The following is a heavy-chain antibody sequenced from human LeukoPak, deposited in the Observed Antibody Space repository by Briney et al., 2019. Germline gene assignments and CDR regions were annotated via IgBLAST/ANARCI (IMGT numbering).Heavy chain of an antibody. CDR2: ISGSGGST. CDR1: GFTFSSYA. V-gene: IGHV3-23*01. CDR3: AKDLPRWELRYYFDY. J-gene: IGHJ4*02. Sequence: GGSLRLSCAASGFTFSSYAMSWVRQAPGKGLEWVSAISGSGGSTYYADSVKGWFTISRDNSKNTLCLQMNSLRAEDTAVYYCAKDLPRWELRYYFDYWGQGTLVTVSS. D-gene: IGHD1-26*01.